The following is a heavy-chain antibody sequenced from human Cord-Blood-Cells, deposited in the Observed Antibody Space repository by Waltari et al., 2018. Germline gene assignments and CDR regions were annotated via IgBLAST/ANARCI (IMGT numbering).Heavy chain of an antibody. D-gene: IGHD2-2*01. CDR2: IIPIFGTA. J-gene: IGHJ6*02. Sequence: QVQLVQSGAEVKKPGSSVKVSCKAYGGTFSSYAISWVRHAPGQGLEWMGGIIPIFGTANYAQKFQGRVTITADESTSTAYMELSSLRSEDTAVYYCARDGSCSSTSCYYYYYGMDVWGQGTTVTVSS. CDR1: GGTFSSYA. V-gene: IGHV1-69*01. CDR3: ARDGSCSSTSCYYYYYGMDV.